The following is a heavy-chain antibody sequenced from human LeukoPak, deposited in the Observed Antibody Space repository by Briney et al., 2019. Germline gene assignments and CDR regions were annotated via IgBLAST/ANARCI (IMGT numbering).Heavy chain of an antibody. CDR3: ARTDDAFHI. D-gene: IGHD2-21*02. V-gene: IGHV4-59*01. CDR2: IFYSGST. CDR1: GGSINNYY. J-gene: IGHJ3*02. Sequence: SETLSLTCSVSGGSINNYYWSWIRQPPGKSLEWIGHIFYSGSTNYNPSLKSRVTISLVMSKNQISLKLSSVTTADTAMYYCARTDDAFHIWGHGTTVTVSS.